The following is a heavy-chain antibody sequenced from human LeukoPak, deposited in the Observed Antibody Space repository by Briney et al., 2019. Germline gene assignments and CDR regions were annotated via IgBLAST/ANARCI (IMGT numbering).Heavy chain of an antibody. D-gene: IGHD6-13*01. V-gene: IGHV4-4*02. CDR1: GGSISSSNW. Sequence: SGTLSLTCAVSGGSISSSNWWIWVRQPPGKGLEWIGEIYHSGSTNYHPSLKSRVTISVDKSKNQFSLKLSSVTAADTAVYYCARADSSSLNWFDPWGQGTLVTVSS. J-gene: IGHJ5*02. CDR3: ARADSSSLNWFDP. CDR2: IYHSGST.